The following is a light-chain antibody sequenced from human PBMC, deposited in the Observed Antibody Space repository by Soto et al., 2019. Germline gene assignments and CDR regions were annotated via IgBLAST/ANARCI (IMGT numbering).Light chain of an antibody. CDR1: QSVLYRSNNRDH. CDR2: WAS. V-gene: IGKV4-1*01. J-gene: IGKJ1*01. Sequence: DIVMTQSPDSLTVSLGERATINCKSSQSVLYRSNNRDHLAWYQQKPGQPPTLLIFWASTRKSGVPDRFSGSGSGTDFTLTISSLQAEDVAVYYCQQYYSSHVTCCQLTKVDIK. CDR3: QQYYSSHVT.